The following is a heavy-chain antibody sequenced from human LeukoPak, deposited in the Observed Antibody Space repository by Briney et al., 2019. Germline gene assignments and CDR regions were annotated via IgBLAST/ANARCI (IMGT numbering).Heavy chain of an antibody. D-gene: IGHD3-10*01. V-gene: IGHV1-24*01. CDR1: GYTLTELS. J-gene: IGHJ4*01. Sequence: ASVKVSCKVSGYTLTELSMHWVRQAPGKGLEWMGGFDPEDGETIYAQKFQGRVTMTEDTSTDTAYMELSSLRSEDTAVYFSTTRDIVIEPVATSLVRGVLWRSDFWGHGTLVTVSS. CDR2: FDPEDGET. CDR3: TTRDIVIEPVATSLVRGVLWRSDF.